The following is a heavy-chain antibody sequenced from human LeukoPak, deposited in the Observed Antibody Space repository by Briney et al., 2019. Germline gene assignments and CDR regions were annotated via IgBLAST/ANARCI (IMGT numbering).Heavy chain of an antibody. CDR2: ISAYNGNT. D-gene: IGHD2-2*02. J-gene: IGHJ5*02. Sequence: ASVKVSCKASGYTFTSYGISWVRQAPGQGLELMGWISAYNGNTNYAQKLQGRVTMTTDTSTSTAYMELRSLRSDETAVYYCARTAAIGGWFDPWGQGTLVTVSS. CDR1: GYTFTSYG. V-gene: IGHV1-18*01. CDR3: ARTAAIGGWFDP.